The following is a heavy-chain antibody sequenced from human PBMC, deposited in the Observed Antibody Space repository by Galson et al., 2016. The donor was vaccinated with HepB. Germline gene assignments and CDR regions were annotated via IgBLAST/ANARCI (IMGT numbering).Heavy chain of an antibody. Sequence: ETLSLTCTVSGGSMSTYYWSWIRQPPGKGLEWIGFSQHTGNTNSNPSLKSRVTMLVDTSKNQFSLKLSPVTAADTAVYYCARFGPSGGYFDYWGQGTLVTVSS. V-gene: IGHV4-59*08. CDR2: SQHTGNT. CDR1: GGSMSTYY. D-gene: IGHD1-26*01. CDR3: ARFGPSGGYFDY. J-gene: IGHJ4*02.